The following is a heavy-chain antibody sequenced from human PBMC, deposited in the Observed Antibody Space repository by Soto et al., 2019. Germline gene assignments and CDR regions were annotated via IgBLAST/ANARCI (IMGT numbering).Heavy chain of an antibody. Sequence: GGSLRLSCAASGFTFSDYYMSWIRQAPGKGLEWVSYISSSSSYTNYADSVKGRFTISRDNAKNSLYLQMNSLRAEDTAVYYCARHPERIAEIGWFDPWGQGTLVTVSS. CDR2: ISSSSSYT. CDR3: ARHPERIAEIGWFDP. V-gene: IGHV3-11*06. D-gene: IGHD6-13*01. J-gene: IGHJ5*02. CDR1: GFTFSDYY.